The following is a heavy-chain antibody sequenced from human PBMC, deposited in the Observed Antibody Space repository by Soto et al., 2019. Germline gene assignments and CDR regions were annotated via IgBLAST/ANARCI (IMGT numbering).Heavy chain of an antibody. V-gene: IGHV1-8*01. J-gene: IGHJ6*03. D-gene: IGHD2-2*01. CDR1: GYTFTSYD. CDR2: MNPNSGNT. CDR3: ALYQPKGYYYYYMDV. Sequence: AASVKVSCKASGYTFTSYDINWVRQATGQGLEWMGWMNPNSGNTGYAQKFQGRVTMTRNTSISTAYMELSSLRSEDTAVYYCALYQPKGYYYYYMDVWGKGTTVTVSS.